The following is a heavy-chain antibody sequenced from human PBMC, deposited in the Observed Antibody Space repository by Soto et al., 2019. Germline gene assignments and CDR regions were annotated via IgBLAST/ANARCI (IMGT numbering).Heavy chain of an antibody. D-gene: IGHD6-19*01. J-gene: IGHJ2*01. CDR1: GFTVSSNY. Sequence: EVQLVETGGGLIQPGGSLRISCAASGFTVSSNYMSWVRQAPGKGLEWVSVIYSGGSKSYAYSVKGRFTISRDNSKTTLDLQMNSLRAEDTAVYYCAGPSSGWSAPTGQGYFDLWGRGTLVTVSS. CDR2: IYSGGSK. CDR3: AGPSSGWSAPTGQGYFDL. V-gene: IGHV3-53*02.